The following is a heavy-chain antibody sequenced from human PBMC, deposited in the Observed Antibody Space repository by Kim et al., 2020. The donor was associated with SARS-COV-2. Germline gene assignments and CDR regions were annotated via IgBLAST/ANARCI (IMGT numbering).Heavy chain of an antibody. J-gene: IGHJ4*02. D-gene: IGHD5-18*01. V-gene: IGHV3-74*01. Sequence: TIYAYSVEGRFTISRDNAMNTLYLQMNSLRAEDTAVYYCARAVYSYGYDYWGQGTLVIVSS. CDR2: T. CDR3: ARAVYSYGYDY.